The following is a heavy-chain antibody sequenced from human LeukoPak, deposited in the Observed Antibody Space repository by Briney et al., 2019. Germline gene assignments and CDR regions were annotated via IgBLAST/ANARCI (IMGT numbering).Heavy chain of an antibody. CDR1: GGTFSSYA. D-gene: IGHD3-22*01. CDR2: IIPIFGTA. V-gene: IGHV1-69*13. J-gene: IGHJ6*02. CDR3: ASAYYDSSGYYYDYYYYYGMDV. Sequence: ASVKVSCKASGGTFSSYAISWVRQAPGQGLEWMGGIIPIFGTANYAQKFQGRVTITADESTSTAYMELSSLRSEDTAVYYCASAYYDSSGYYYDYYYYYGMDVWGQGTTVTVSS.